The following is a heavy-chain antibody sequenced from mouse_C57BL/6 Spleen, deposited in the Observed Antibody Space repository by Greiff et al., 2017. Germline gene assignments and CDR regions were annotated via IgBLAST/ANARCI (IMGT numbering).Heavy chain of an antibody. CDR3: ARRGHYYGSSYWYFDV. CDR1: GYAFSSSW. Sequence: VQLQQSGPELVKPGASVKISCKASGYAFSSSWMNWVKQRPGKGLEWIGRIYPGDGDTNYNGKFKGKATLTADKSSSTAYMQLSSLTSEDSAVYYCARRGHYYGSSYWYFDVWGTGTTVTVSS. CDR2: IYPGDGDT. V-gene: IGHV1-82*01. D-gene: IGHD1-1*01. J-gene: IGHJ1*03.